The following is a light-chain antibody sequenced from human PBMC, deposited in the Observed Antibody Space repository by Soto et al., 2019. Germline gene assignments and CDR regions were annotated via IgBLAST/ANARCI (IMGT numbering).Light chain of an antibody. Sequence: EIVLTQSPGTLSLSPGERATLSCRTSQSISSSYLAWYQQQPGQAPRLLIYGASSRATGIPDRFSGSGSGTDFTRTISRLEPDDLAVYYCQQFGSSPPTVGGGTNVEIK. V-gene: IGKV3-20*01. CDR1: QSISSSY. CDR2: GAS. J-gene: IGKJ4*01. CDR3: QQFGSSPPT.